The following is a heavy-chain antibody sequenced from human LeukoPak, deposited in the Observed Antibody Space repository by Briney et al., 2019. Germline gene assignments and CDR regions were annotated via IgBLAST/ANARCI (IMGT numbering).Heavy chain of an antibody. V-gene: IGHV4-34*01. J-gene: IGHJ5*02. CDR1: GGSFSGYY. CDR3: ARVDGSCSGSSCPSGNWFDP. D-gene: IGHD2-15*01. CDR2: INHSGST. Sequence: SETLSLTCAVYGGSFSGYYWSWIRQPPGKGLEWIGEINHSGSTNYNPSLKSRVTISVDTSKNQFSLKLNSVTAADTAVYYCARVDGSCSGSSCPSGNWFDPWGQGTLVTVSS.